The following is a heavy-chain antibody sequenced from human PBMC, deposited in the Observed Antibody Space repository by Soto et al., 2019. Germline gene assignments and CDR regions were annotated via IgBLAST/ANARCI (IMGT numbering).Heavy chain of an antibody. CDR3: AREFDSSSWYVYGY. V-gene: IGHV3-48*01. D-gene: IGHD6-13*01. CDR1: GFTFSSYS. J-gene: IGHJ4*02. CDR2: ISSSSSTI. Sequence: EVQLVESGGGLVQPGGSLRLSCAASGFTFSSYSMNWVRQAPGKGLEWVSYISSSSSTIYYADSVKGRFTISRDNAKKSRYLQMNSLRAEDTAVYYCAREFDSSSWYVYGYWGQGTLVTVSS.